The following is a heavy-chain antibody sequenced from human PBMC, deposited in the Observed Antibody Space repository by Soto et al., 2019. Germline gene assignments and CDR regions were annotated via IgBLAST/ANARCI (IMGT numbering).Heavy chain of an antibody. CDR2: IYYSGST. Sequence: SETLSLTCTVSGGSISSGGYYWSWIRQHPGKGLEWIGYIYYSGSTYYNPSLKSRVTISVDTSKNQFSLKLSSVTAADTAVYYCARLGAYYQSLDPWGQGILVTVSS. D-gene: IGHD3-22*01. V-gene: IGHV4-31*03. CDR1: GGSISSGGYY. J-gene: IGHJ5*02. CDR3: ARLGAYYQSLDP.